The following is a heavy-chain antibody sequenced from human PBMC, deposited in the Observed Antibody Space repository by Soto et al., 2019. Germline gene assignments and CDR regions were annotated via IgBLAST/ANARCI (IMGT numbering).Heavy chain of an antibody. J-gene: IGHJ4*02. D-gene: IGHD1-1*01. CDR2: ISYDGSNK. V-gene: IGHV3-30-3*01. CDR1: GFTFSSYA. CDR3: AREMTGTTSD. Sequence: ESGGGVVQPGRSLRLSCAASGFTFSSYAMHWVRQAPGKGLEWVAVISYDGSNKYYADSVKGRFTISRDNSKNTLYLQMNSLRAEDTAVYYCAREMTGTTSDWGQGTLVTVSS.